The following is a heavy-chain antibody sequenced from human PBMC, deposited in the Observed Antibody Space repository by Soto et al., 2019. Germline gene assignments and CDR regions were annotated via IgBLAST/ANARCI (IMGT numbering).Heavy chain of an antibody. Sequence: GGSLRLSCAASGFTFSSYAMHWVRQAPGKGLEWVAVISYDGSNKYYADSVKGRFTISRDNSKNTLYLQMNSLRAEDTAVYYCARDQLLNYYGSGSYYYNWFDPWGQGTLVTVSS. CDR2: ISYDGSNK. CDR3: ARDQLLNYYGSGSYYYNWFDP. CDR1: GFTFSSYA. V-gene: IGHV3-30-3*01. J-gene: IGHJ5*02. D-gene: IGHD3-10*01.